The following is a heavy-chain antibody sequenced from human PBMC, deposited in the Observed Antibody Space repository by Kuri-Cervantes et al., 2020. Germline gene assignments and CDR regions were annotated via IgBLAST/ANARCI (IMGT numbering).Heavy chain of an antibody. CDR3: AKDAFAMVQGVIIG. V-gene: IGHV3-53*01. J-gene: IGHJ4*02. CDR1: GFTFDDYA. D-gene: IGHD3-10*01. CDR2: IYSGGST. Sequence: GESLKISCAASGFTFDDYAMHWVRLAPGKGLEWVSVIYSGGSTYYADSVKGRFTISRDNSKNTLYLQMNSLRAEDTAVYYCAKDAFAMVQGVIIGWGQGTLVTVSS.